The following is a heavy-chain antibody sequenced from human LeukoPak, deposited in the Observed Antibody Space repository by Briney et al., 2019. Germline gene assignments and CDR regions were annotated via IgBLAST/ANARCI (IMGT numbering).Heavy chain of an antibody. V-gene: IGHV1-69*05. CDR3: ARARHTWSEITIFGLENYYYYMDV. Sequence: ASVKVSCKASGGTFSSYAISWVRQAPGQGLEWMGGIIPIFGTANYAQKFQGRVTITTDESTSTAYMELSSLRSEDTAVYYCARARHTWSEITIFGLENYYYYMDVWGKGTTVTVSS. CDR2: IIPIFGTA. CDR1: GGTFSSYA. D-gene: IGHD3-3*01. J-gene: IGHJ6*03.